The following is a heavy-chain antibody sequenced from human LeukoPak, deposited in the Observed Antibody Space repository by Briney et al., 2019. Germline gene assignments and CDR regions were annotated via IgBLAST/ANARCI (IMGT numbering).Heavy chain of an antibody. CDR3: ARDVGYRSWFDP. V-gene: IGHV3-23*01. CDR2: ISGSGDNI. J-gene: IGHJ5*02. CDR1: GFTFSNYA. D-gene: IGHD5-18*01. Sequence: GGSLRLSCAASGFTFSNYAMSWVRQAPGKGLEWVSGISGSGDNIKYADSVKGRFTISRDNAKNSLYLQMNSLRAEDTAVYYCARDVGYRSWFDPWGQGTLVIVSS.